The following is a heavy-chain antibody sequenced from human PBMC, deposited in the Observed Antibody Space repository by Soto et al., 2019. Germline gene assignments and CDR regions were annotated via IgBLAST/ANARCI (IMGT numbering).Heavy chain of an antibody. CDR1: GGSISSGGYY. CDR3: ARESTAMVSAAFDI. D-gene: IGHD5-18*01. V-gene: IGHV4-31*03. CDR2: IYYSGST. J-gene: IGHJ3*02. Sequence: SETLSLTCTVSGGSISSGGYYWSWIRQHPGKGLEWIGYIYYSGSTYYNTSLKSRVTISVDMSKNHFSLKLSSVTAADTAVYYCARESTAMVSAAFDIWGQGTMVT.